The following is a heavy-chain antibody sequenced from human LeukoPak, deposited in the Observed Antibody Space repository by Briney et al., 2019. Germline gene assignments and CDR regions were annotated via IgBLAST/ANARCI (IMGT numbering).Heavy chain of an antibody. D-gene: IGHD2-2*03. Sequence: GGSLRLSCAATGFTFSSFAMSWVRQAPGKGVEGVSGIIGSGGSTFYADSVKGRFTISRDNSKNTLYLQMNSLRAEDTAVYYCAKYRGYCRLGYWGQGTLVTVSS. CDR3: AKYRGYCRLGY. J-gene: IGHJ4*02. CDR2: IIGSGGST. V-gene: IGHV3-23*01. CDR1: GFTFSSFA.